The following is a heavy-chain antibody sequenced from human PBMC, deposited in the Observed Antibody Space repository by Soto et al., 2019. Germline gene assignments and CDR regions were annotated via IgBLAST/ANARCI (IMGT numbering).Heavy chain of an antibody. Sequence: GSLRLSCAASGFTVSSNYMSWVRQAPGKGLEWVSVIYSGGSTYYADSVKGRFTISRHNSKNTLYLQMNSLRAEDTAVYYCARGIDGDYDAFDIWGQGTMVTVSS. D-gene: IGHD5-12*01. CDR2: IYSGGST. CDR1: GFTVSSNY. J-gene: IGHJ3*02. CDR3: ARGIDGDYDAFDI. V-gene: IGHV3-53*04.